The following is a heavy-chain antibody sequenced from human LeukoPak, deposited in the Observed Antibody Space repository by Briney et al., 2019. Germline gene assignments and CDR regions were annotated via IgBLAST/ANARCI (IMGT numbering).Heavy chain of an antibody. V-gene: IGHV3-7*01. CDR2: TKQDGSGK. CDR1: GFTFSSYW. CDR3: VRDPGYTCSWFDK. Sequence: GGSLRLSCAASGFTFSSYWMSWVRQAPGKGLEWVSNTKQDGSGKYYVDSVKGRFTISRDNAKNSLFLQMNSLRAEDTAVYYCVRDPGYTCSWFDKWGQGTPVTVSS. D-gene: IGHD6-13*01. J-gene: IGHJ4*02.